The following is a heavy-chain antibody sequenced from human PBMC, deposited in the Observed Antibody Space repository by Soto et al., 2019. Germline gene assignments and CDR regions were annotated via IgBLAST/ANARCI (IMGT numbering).Heavy chain of an antibody. J-gene: IGHJ4*02. Sequence: PGGSLRLSCAASGFTFSSYAMHWVRQAPGKGLEWVAVISYDGSNKYYADSVKGRFTISRDNSKNTLYLQMNSLRAEDTAVYYCARDQEAARRFDYWGQGTLVTVSS. CDR3: ARDQEAARRFDY. V-gene: IGHV3-30-3*01. D-gene: IGHD6-6*01. CDR2: ISYDGSNK. CDR1: GFTFSSYA.